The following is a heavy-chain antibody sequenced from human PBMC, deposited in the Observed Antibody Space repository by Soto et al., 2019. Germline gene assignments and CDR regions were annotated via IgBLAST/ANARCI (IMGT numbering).Heavy chain of an antibody. CDR1: GGSISSGGYY. CDR2: IYYSGST. Sequence: KPSEALSLTXTVSGGSISSGGYYWSWIRQHPGKGLEWIGYIYYSGSTYYNPSLKSRVTISVDTSKNQFSLKLSSVTAADTAVYYCARGLVDFWSGYYSHYYYGMDVWGQGTTVTVSS. CDR3: ARGLVDFWSGYYSHYYYGMDV. D-gene: IGHD3-3*01. J-gene: IGHJ6*02. V-gene: IGHV4-31*03.